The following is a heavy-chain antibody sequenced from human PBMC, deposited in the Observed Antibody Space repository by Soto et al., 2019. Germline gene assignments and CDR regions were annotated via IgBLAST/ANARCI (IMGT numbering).Heavy chain of an antibody. J-gene: IGHJ4*02. CDR3: ARVASGGTYYFDY. CDR1: GYTFTSYD. V-gene: IGHV1-8*01. Sequence: ASVTVSCTASGYTFTSYDINWVRQATGQGLEWMGWMNPHSGNTGFAQKFQGRLTMTRDTSKSTAYMEVSSLRSEDTAIFYCARVASGGTYYFDYWGQGTLVTVSS. D-gene: IGHD2-15*01. CDR2: MNPHSGNT.